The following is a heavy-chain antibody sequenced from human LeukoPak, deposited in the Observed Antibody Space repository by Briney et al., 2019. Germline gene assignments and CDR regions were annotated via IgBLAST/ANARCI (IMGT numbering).Heavy chain of an antibody. V-gene: IGHV1-2*02. CDR2: INGNSGAT. D-gene: IGHD1-26*01. Sequence: ASVQVSCKASGYTFISYGINWVRQAPGQGLEWMGWINGNSGATNYAEKFQGRVTMTSDTSLTTSYMDLNRLTSDDATVYFCARGPIGGLRKGFDLWGQGTLVTVSS. CDR1: GYTFISYG. CDR3: ARGPIGGLRKGFDL. J-gene: IGHJ4*02.